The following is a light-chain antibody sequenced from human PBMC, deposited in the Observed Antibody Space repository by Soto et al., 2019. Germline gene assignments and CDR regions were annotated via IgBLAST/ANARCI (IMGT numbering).Light chain of an antibody. V-gene: IGLV2-23*01. Sequence: QSALTQPASVSGSPGQSITISCTGASSDVGSYNLVSWSQQHPGKAPKLIIYEGSKRPSGVSNRFSGSNSGNAASLTISGLQAEDEADYYCCSYIGADSVVFGGGTRSPS. J-gene: IGLJ3*02. CDR1: SSDVGSYNL. CDR2: EGS. CDR3: CSYIGADSVV.